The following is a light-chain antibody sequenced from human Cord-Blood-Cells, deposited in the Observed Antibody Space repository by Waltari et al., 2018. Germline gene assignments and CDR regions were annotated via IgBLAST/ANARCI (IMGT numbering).Light chain of an antibody. CDR1: QSVSSN. Sequence: RASQSVSSNLAWYQQKPGQAPRLLSYGASTRATGIPARFSGSGSGTEFTLTISSLQSEDFAVYYCQQYNNWPPWTFGQGTKVEIK. V-gene: IGKV3-15*01. CDR3: QQYNNWPPWT. J-gene: IGKJ1*01. CDR2: GAS.